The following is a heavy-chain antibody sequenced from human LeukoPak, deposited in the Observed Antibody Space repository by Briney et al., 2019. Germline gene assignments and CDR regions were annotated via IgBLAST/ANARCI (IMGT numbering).Heavy chain of an antibody. CDR3: AKDLRYYDSSGCFDY. CDR2: ISWNSGSI. V-gene: IGHV3-9*01. Sequence: PGGSLRLSCAASGFTFDDYAMHWVRQAPGKGLEWVSGISWNSGSIGYADSVKGRFTISRDNAKNSLYLQMNSLRAEDTALYYCAKDLRYYDSSGCFDYWGQGTLVTVSS. J-gene: IGHJ4*02. D-gene: IGHD3-22*01. CDR1: GFTFDDYA.